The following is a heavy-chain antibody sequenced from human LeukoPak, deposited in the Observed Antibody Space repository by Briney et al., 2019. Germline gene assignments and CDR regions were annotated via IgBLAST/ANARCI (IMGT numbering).Heavy chain of an antibody. D-gene: IGHD3-22*01. Sequence: GGSLRLSCAASGFTFSSYAMHWVRQAPGKGLEWVAVISYDGSNKYYADSVKGRFTISRDNSKNTLYLQMNSLRGEDTAVYYCARDQSGGINYYDRGAFDIWGQGTMVTVSS. CDR3: ARDQSGGINYYDRGAFDI. CDR1: GFTFSSYA. V-gene: IGHV3-30-3*01. J-gene: IGHJ3*02. CDR2: ISYDGSNK.